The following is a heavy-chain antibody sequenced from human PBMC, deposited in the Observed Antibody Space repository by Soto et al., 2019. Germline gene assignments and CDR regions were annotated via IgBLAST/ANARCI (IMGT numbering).Heavy chain of an antibody. D-gene: IGHD3-22*01. V-gene: IGHV3-23*01. CDR1: GFTFSSYA. J-gene: IGHJ3*02. CDR2: ISGSGGNI. Sequence: EVQLLESGGGLVQPGGSLRLSCAASGFTFSSYAMSWVRQAPGKGLEWVSGISGSGGNINYADSVKSRFTISRDNSKNTQYLQMNSLRAEDTAVYYCAKYAPYCYDSSDSVGAFDIWGQGTMVTVSS. CDR3: AKYAPYCYDSSDSVGAFDI.